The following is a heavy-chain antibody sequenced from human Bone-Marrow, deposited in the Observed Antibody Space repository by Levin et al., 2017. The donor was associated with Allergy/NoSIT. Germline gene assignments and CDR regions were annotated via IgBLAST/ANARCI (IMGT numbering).Heavy chain of an antibody. CDR3: ATTMVTAFDY. J-gene: IGHJ4*02. CDR2: ISYDGNHK. V-gene: IGHV3-30*04. CDR1: GFTFSSYA. D-gene: IGHD2-21*02. Sequence: GESLKISCAASGFTFSSYAIHWVRQVPGKGLEWLSLISYDGNHKYYADSVKGRFTISRDNSKSTLYLQMNSLRAEDTAIYYCATTMVTAFDYWGQGTLVTVSS.